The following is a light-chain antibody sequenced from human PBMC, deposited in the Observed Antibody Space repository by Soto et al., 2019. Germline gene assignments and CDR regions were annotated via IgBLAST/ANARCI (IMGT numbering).Light chain of an antibody. Sequence: QSVLTQPPSASGTPGQRVTISCSGSNSNIGSNTVNWYQQLPGTAPKLLIYRNNQRPSGVPDRFSGSKSGTSASLAISGLQSEDEADYYCAPWDDSLNGPVFGGGTKLTVL. J-gene: IGLJ2*01. V-gene: IGLV1-44*01. CDR3: APWDDSLNGPV. CDR2: RNN. CDR1: NSNIGSNT.